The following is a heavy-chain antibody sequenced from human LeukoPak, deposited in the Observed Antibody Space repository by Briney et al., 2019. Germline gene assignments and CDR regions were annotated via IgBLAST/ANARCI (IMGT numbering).Heavy chain of an antibody. D-gene: IGHD2-2*02. J-gene: IGHJ4*02. Sequence: ASVKVSCKASGGTFSSYAISWVRQAPGRGLEWMGGIIPIFGTANYAQKFQGRVTITADESTSTAYMELSSLRSEDTAVYYCARDGLRGIVVVPAAIPIWGRGTLDTVSS. V-gene: IGHV1-69*13. CDR2: IIPIFGTA. CDR3: ARDGLRGIVVVPAAIPI. CDR1: GGTFSSYA.